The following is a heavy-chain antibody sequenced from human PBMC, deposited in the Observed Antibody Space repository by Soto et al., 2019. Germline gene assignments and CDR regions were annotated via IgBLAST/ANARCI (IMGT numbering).Heavy chain of an antibody. J-gene: IGHJ4*02. CDR1: GFTFTTYN. CDR2: ISRSSSTI. D-gene: IGHD3-22*01. Sequence: LRLSCAASGFTFTTYNMNWVRQAPGKGLEWVSYISRSSSTIYYADSVKGRFTISRDNAKNSLYLQMNSLRDEDTAVYYCTISISGSYVYWGQGTLVTVSS. CDR3: TISISGSYVY. V-gene: IGHV3-48*02.